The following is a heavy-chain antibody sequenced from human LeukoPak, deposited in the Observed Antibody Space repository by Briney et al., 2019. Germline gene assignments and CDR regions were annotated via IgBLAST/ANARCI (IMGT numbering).Heavy chain of an antibody. CDR1: GYTFTANY. CDR3: ARDLGGNALDI. V-gene: IGHV1-2*02. CDR2: INSNSGGA. J-gene: IGHJ3*02. D-gene: IGHD3-16*01. Sequence: ASVKVSCKASGYTFTANYMHWVRQAPGQGLEYMGWINSNSGGANYAQKFHGRVTMTRHTSISTVYMELSGLTSDDTAVYYCARDLGGNALDIWGQGTVVTVSS.